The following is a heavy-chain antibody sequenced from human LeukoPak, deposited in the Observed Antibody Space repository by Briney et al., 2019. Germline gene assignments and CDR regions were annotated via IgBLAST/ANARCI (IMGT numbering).Heavy chain of an antibody. J-gene: IGHJ4*02. Sequence: SETLSLTCTVSGGSISSYYWSWIRQPPGKGLEWIGYIYYNGSTNYNPSLKSRVTISVDTSKNQFSLKLSSVTAADTAVYYCASLTDYGGNSINYWGQGTLVTVSS. CDR1: GGSISSYY. CDR2: IYYNGST. CDR3: ASLTDYGGNSINY. V-gene: IGHV4-59*12. D-gene: IGHD4-23*01.